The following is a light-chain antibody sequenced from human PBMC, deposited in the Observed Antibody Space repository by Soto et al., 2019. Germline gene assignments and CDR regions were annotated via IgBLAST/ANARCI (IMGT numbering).Light chain of an antibody. V-gene: IGKV1-5*01. J-gene: IGKJ5*01. Sequence: EIQMTQSPSTLSASVGDRVTISCRASQSIGSRLAWHQQKPGKAPKVLIFDVSSLESGVPSRFSGSGSGTEFTLTINSLQPDDFATYYCQQYYTYSTFCQGTRLEI. CDR2: DVS. CDR3: QQYYTYST. CDR1: QSIGSR.